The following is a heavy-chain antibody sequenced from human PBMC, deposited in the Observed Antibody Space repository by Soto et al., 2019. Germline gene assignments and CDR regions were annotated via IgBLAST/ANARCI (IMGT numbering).Heavy chain of an antibody. V-gene: IGHV3-30-3*01. CDR2: ISYDGSNK. CDR1: GFTFSSYA. J-gene: IGHJ4*02. D-gene: IGHD4-17*01. Sequence: QVQLVESGGGVVQPGRSLRLSCAASGFTFSSYAMHWVRQAPGKGLEWVAVISYDGSNKYYADSVKGRFTISRDNSKNTLYLQMNSLRAEGTAVYYFARWADYGRNSGDYWGQRTLVTVSS. CDR3: ARWADYGRNSGDY.